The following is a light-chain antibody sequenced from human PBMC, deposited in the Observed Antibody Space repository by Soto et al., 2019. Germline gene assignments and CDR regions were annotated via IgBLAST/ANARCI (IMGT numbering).Light chain of an antibody. J-gene: IGLJ2*01. Sequence: QSVLTQPPSASGTPGQKVTISCSGGSSNIGGNVVNWYQVLPGMAPKLLIYSNNQRPSGVPDRFSGSKSGTSASLAISGLQSEDEADYYCSSYGGNNNVLFGGGTKVTVL. CDR2: SNN. CDR3: SSYGGNNNVL. V-gene: IGLV1-44*01. CDR1: SSNIGGNV.